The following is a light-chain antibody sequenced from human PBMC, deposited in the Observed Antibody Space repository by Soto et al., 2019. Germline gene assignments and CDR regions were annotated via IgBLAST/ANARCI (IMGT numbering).Light chain of an antibody. CDR3: KSYTRSSLYV. V-gene: IGLV2-14*03. Sequence: QPASVSGSPGQSITISCTGTSSDVGGYNYVSWYQQHPGKVPKLMIYDVTYRPSGVSNRFSSSKSGNTASLTISGLQAEDEADYYCKSYTRSSLYVFGTGTKLTVL. J-gene: IGLJ1*01. CDR2: DVT. CDR1: SSDVGGYNY.